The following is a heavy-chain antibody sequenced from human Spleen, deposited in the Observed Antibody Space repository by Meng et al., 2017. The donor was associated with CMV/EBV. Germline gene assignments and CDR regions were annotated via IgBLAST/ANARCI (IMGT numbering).Heavy chain of an antibody. J-gene: IGHJ6*02. V-gene: IGHV3-73*01. CDR2: IRSKTNSYAT. Sequence: GGSLRLSCVASGVTFHSYSLNWVRQASGKGLEWVGRIRSKTNSYATAYTASVKGRFTISRDDSKNTAYLQMNSLKTEDTAVYYCVVSEKAYCSSGRCYNDYYYYGMDVWGQGTTVTVSS. CDR3: VVSEKAYCSSGRCYNDYYYYGMDV. CDR1: GVTFHSYS. D-gene: IGHD2-15*01.